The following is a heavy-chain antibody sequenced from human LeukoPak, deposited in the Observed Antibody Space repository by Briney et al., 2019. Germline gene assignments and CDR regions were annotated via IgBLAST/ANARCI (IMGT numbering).Heavy chain of an antibody. D-gene: IGHD5-12*01. Sequence: GGFLRLSCAASGFTFSSYWMSWVRQAPGKGLEWVANIKQDGSEKYYVDSVKGRFTISRDNAKNSPYLQMNSLRAEDTAVYYCARGARSGYAKYWGQGTLVTVSS. CDR1: GFTFSSYW. V-gene: IGHV3-7*01. CDR2: IKQDGSEK. J-gene: IGHJ4*02. CDR3: ARGARSGYAKY.